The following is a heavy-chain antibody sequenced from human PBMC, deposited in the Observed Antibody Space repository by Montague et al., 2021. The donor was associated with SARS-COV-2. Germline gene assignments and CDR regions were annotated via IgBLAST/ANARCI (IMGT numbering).Heavy chain of an antibody. J-gene: IGHJ6*02. CDR1: GGSISGYY. Sequence: SETLSLTCTVSGGSISGYYWSWIRQPPGKGLEWIGYIYYSGSTKYNPFLESRVTVSVDRSKNQVSLKLSSVTAADTAVYYCARLLRSCTNGVCRTYYYYAMDSWGQGTTATVSS. D-gene: IGHD2-8*01. CDR2: IYYSGST. CDR3: ARLLRSCTNGVCRTYYYYAMDS. V-gene: IGHV4-59*01.